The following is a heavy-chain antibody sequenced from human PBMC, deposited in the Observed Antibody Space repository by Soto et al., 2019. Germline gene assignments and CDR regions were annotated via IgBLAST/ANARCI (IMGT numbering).Heavy chain of an antibody. D-gene: IGHD1-7*01. CDR1: GYTFTSYG. CDR3: ASLTGTTPYYYYMDV. J-gene: IGHJ6*03. V-gene: IGHV1-18*01. CDR2: ISAYNGNT. Sequence: VSVKVSCKASGYTFTSYGISWVRQAPGQGLEWMGWISAYNGNTNYAQKLQGRVTMTTDTSTSTAYMELRSLRSDDTAVYYCASLTGTTPYYYYMDVWGKGTTVTVSS.